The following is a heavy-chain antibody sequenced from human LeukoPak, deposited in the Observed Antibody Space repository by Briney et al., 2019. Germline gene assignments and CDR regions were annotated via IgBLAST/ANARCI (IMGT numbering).Heavy chain of an antibody. CDR1: GFTFSSYA. V-gene: IGHV3-23*01. J-gene: IGHJ5*02. CDR3: ARSMMSYYDSSGYYPWFDP. CDR2: ISGSGGST. Sequence: GGSLRLSCAASGFTFSSYAMSWVRQAPGKGLEWVSAISGSGGSTYYADSVKGRFTISRDNSKNTLYLQMNSLRAEDTAVYYCARSMMSYYDSSGYYPWFDPWGQGTLVTVSS. D-gene: IGHD3-22*01.